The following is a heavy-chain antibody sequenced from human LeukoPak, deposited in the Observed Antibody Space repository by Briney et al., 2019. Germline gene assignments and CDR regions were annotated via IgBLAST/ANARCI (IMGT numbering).Heavy chain of an antibody. Sequence: PGGSLRLSCAASGFTFSSYAMHWVRQAPGKGLEWVAVISYDGSNKYYADSVKGRFTISRDNSKNTLYLQMNSLRAEDTAVYYCARVGSSWYPLYYMDVWGKGTTVTVSS. J-gene: IGHJ6*03. CDR2: ISYDGSNK. D-gene: IGHD6-13*01. V-gene: IGHV3-30*04. CDR1: GFTFSSYA. CDR3: ARVGSSWYPLYYMDV.